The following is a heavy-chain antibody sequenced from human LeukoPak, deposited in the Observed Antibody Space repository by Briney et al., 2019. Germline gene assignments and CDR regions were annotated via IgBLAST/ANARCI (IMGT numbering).Heavy chain of an antibody. D-gene: IGHD3-22*01. CDR1: GGSINSGSYY. CDR3: ARDSFNYYDSSGYYGAFDI. CDR2: ISPSGIT. Sequence: TLSLTCTVSGGSINSGSYYWSWIRQPAGKGLEWIGRISPSGITNYNPSLKSRVIISVDTSKNQFSLKLSSVTAADTAVYYCARDSFNYYDSSGYYGAFDIWGQGTMVTVSS. V-gene: IGHV4-61*02. J-gene: IGHJ3*02.